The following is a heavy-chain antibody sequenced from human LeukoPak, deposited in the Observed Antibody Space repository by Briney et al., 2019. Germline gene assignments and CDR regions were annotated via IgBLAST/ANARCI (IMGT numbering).Heavy chain of an antibody. V-gene: IGHV3-30*02. CDR2: IRYDGSNK. J-gene: IGHJ6*03. CDR3: ARFLDTPFGYYYYYMDV. CDR1: GFTFSSYG. Sequence: GGSLRLSCAASGFTFSSYGMHWVRQAPGKGLEWVAFIRYDGSNKYYADSVKGRFTISRDNAKNSLYLQMNSLRAEDTAVYYCARFLDTPFGYYYYYMDVWGKGTTVTVSS. D-gene: IGHD3-3*01.